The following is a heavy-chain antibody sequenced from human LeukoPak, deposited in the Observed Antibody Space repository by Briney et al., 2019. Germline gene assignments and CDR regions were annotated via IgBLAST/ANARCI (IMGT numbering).Heavy chain of an antibody. Sequence: GGSLRLSCVASGFSFRSYWMDWVRQAPGKGLEWVAVISYDGSNKYYADSVKGRFTISRDNSKNTLYLQMNSLRAEDTAVYYCAKGGRGYSYGLKDWGQGTLVTVSS. V-gene: IGHV3-30*18. CDR3: AKGGRGYSYGLKD. CDR2: ISYDGSNK. CDR1: GFSFRSYW. D-gene: IGHD5-18*01. J-gene: IGHJ4*02.